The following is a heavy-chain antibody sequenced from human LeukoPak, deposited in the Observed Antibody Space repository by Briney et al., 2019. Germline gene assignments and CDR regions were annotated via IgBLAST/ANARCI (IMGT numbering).Heavy chain of an antibody. V-gene: IGHV4-38-2*02. J-gene: IGHJ4*02. CDR1: GYSITSAYY. CDR3: ARGSQWRTHTGYFDY. D-gene: IGHD6-19*01. Sequence: SETLSLTCTVSGYSITSAYYWGWIRQPPGKGLEWIGSFFLKGSTYYNPSLKSRVTISVDTSKNQFSLKLSSVTAADTAVYYCARGSQWRTHTGYFDYWGQGTLVTVSS. CDR2: FFLKGST.